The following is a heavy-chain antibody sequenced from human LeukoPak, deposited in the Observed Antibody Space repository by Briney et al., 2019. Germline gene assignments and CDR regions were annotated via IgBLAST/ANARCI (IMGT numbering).Heavy chain of an antibody. J-gene: IGHJ4*02. V-gene: IGHV3-30*04. CDR2: IAFDDTDR. CDR1: GFIFGDYA. CDR3: TNSDDYGDY. Sequence: GGSLRLSCAASGFIFGDYAMHWVRQAPGKGLEWVAAIAFDDTDRYYIDSVKGRFTISRDDSKNTLYLLMTSLRAEGTAVYYCTNSDDYGDYWGQGTLVTVSS.